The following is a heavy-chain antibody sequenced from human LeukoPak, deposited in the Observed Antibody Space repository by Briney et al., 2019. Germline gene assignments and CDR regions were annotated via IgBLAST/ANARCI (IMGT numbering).Heavy chain of an antibody. J-gene: IGHJ4*02. D-gene: IGHD3-10*01. Sequence: PSQTLSLTCTVSGGSISSSSYYWGWIRQPPGKGLEWIGSIYYSGSTYYNPSLKSRVTISVDTSKNQFSLKLSSVTAADTAVYYCARSGHYYGSGSYLVDYWGRGTLVTVSS. CDR1: GGSISSSSYY. CDR3: ARSGHYYGSGSYLVDY. CDR2: IYYSGST. V-gene: IGHV4-39*07.